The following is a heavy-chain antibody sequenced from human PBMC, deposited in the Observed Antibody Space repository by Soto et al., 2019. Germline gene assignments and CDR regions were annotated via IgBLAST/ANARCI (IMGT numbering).Heavy chain of an antibody. CDR3: ARYSSGRAFDI. D-gene: IGHD6-19*01. CDR1: GGSISSGDYY. Sequence: QVQLQESGPGLVKPSQTLSLTCTVSGGSISSGDYYWSWIRQPPGKGLEWIGYIYYSGSTYYNPALNSRVTISVDTSKNQFSLKLSSVTAADPAVYYCARYSSGRAFDIWGQGTMVTISS. J-gene: IGHJ3*02. V-gene: IGHV4-30-4*01. CDR2: IYYSGST.